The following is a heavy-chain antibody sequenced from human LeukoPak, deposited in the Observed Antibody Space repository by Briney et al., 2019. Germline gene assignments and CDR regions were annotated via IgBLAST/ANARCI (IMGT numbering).Heavy chain of an antibody. J-gene: IGHJ3*02. CDR1: GFTFSSYA. Sequence: GGSLRLSCAASGFTFSSYAMSWVRQAPGRGLEWVSAISGSGGSTYYADSVKGRFTISRDNSKNTLYLQMNSLRAEDTAVYYCARGSRFGELFNAFDIWGQGTMVTVSS. V-gene: IGHV3-23*01. D-gene: IGHD3-10*02. CDR3: ARGSRFGELFNAFDI. CDR2: ISGSGGST.